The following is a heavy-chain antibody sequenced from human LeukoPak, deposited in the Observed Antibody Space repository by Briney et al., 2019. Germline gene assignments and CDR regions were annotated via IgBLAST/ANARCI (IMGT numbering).Heavy chain of an antibody. Sequence: GGSLRLSCQASGFTFTNYARSWFGQAPGKGLEWVSAINGDSSTTYYTDSVKGRFSISRDNSKNTLYLQMNSLRAEDTAIYYCTRSKGYCSSTTCANFDCWGQGTLVTVSS. CDR1: GFTFTNYA. CDR3: TRSKGYCSSTTCANFDC. J-gene: IGHJ4*02. D-gene: IGHD2-2*01. V-gene: IGHV3-23*01. CDR2: INGDSSTT.